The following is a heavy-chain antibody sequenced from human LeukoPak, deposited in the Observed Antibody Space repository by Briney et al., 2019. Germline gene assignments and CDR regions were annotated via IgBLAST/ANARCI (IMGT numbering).Heavy chain of an antibody. D-gene: IGHD3-22*01. V-gene: IGHV3-30*18. CDR3: AKDTYYYDSSGYHNWFDP. J-gene: IGHJ5*02. CDR1: GSTFSSYG. Sequence: GGSLRLSCAASGSTFSSYGMHWVRQAPGKGLEWVAVISYDGSNKYYADSVKGRFTISRDNPKNTLYLQMNSLRAEDTAVYYCAKDTYYYDSSGYHNWFDPWGQGTLVTVSS. CDR2: ISYDGSNK.